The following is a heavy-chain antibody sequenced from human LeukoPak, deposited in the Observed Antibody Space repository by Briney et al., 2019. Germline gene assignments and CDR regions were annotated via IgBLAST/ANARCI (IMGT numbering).Heavy chain of an antibody. Sequence: SETLSLTCAVYGGSFSGYYWSWIRQPPGKGLEWIGEINDSGSTNYNPSLKSRVTISVDTSKNQFSLKLSSVTAADTAVYYCARGPSIAARYDAFDIWGQGTMVTVSS. CDR2: INDSGST. J-gene: IGHJ3*02. CDR1: GGSFSGYY. D-gene: IGHD6-6*01. CDR3: ARGPSIAARYDAFDI. V-gene: IGHV4-34*01.